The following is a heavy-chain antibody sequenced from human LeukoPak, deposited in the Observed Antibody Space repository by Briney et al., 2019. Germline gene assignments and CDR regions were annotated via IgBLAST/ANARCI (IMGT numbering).Heavy chain of an antibody. J-gene: IGHJ4*02. CDR2: INPNSGGT. CDR3: AKDLYYYDSSGYVLGY. V-gene: IGHV1-2*02. Sequence: ASVTVSCKASGYTFNGYYMHWVRQAPGQGLEWMGWINPNSGGTIYAQKFQGRITMTRDTSISTAYMELSRLRSDDTAVYYCAKDLYYYDSSGYVLGYWGQGTLVTVFS. CDR1: GYTFNGYY. D-gene: IGHD3-22*01.